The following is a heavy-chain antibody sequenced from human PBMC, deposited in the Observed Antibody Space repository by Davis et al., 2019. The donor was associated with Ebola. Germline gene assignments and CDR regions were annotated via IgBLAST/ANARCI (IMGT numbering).Heavy chain of an antibody. Sequence: GESLKISCAASGFTFSSYGMHWVRQAPGKGLEWVAVISYDGSNKYYADSVKGRFTISRDNSKNTLYLQMNSLRAEDTAVYYCAKGTYLEWLLLSDWYFDLWGRDTLVTVSS. CDR2: ISYDGSNK. D-gene: IGHD3-3*01. CDR3: AKGTYLEWLLLSDWYFDL. V-gene: IGHV3-30*18. CDR1: GFTFSSYG. J-gene: IGHJ2*01.